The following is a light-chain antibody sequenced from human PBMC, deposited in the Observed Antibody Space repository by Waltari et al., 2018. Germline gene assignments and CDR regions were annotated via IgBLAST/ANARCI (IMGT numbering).Light chain of an antibody. CDR2: EVS. Sequence: QSALTQPPSASGSPGQSVTISCTGTSSDVGAYDYVSWYQHHPGKAPKLLISEVSKRPSGVPDRFSGYRSGNTASLTVSGLQAEDEADYYCSSYAGSNNLVFGGGTKLTVL. J-gene: IGLJ2*01. V-gene: IGLV2-8*01. CDR3: SSYAGSNNLV. CDR1: SSDVGAYDY.